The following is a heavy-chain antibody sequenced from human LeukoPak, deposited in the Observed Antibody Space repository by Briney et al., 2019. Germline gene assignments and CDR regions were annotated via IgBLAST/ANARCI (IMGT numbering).Heavy chain of an antibody. CDR2: IRGSGDDT. V-gene: IGHV3-23*01. CDR1: GFTFSSYA. Sequence: PGGSLRLSCAASGFTFSSYAMSWVRRAPGKGLEWVSAIRGSGDDTYYADSVKGRFTISRDNSKNTLYLQMKSLRAEDTAVYYCAKAHDDWNYVYFRHWGQGTLVSVSS. D-gene: IGHD1-7*01. CDR3: AKAHDDWNYVYFRH. J-gene: IGHJ1*01.